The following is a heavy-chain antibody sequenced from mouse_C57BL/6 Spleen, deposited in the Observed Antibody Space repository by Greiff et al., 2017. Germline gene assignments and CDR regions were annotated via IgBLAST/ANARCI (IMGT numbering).Heavy chain of an antibody. CDR2: IYPGDGDT. V-gene: IGHV1-82*01. D-gene: IGHD3-2*02. Sequence: QVQLKQSGPELVKPGASVKISCKASGYAFSSSWMNWVKQRPGKGLEWIGRIYPGDGDTNYNGKFKGKATLTADKSSSTAYMQLSSLTSEDSAVYFCARSLLDSSGYPPYWGQGTLVTVSA. CDR1: GYAFSSSW. CDR3: ARSLLDSSGYPPY. J-gene: IGHJ3*01.